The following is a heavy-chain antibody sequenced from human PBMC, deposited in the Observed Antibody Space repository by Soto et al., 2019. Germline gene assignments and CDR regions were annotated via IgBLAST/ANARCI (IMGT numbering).Heavy chain of an antibody. D-gene: IGHD6-19*01. CDR1: GGTFSSYT. CDR2: IIPILGIA. Sequence: QVQLVQSGAEVKKPGSSVKVSCKASGGTFSSYTISWVRQAPGQGLEWMGRIIPILGIANYAQKFQGRVTITADKSTSTAYMELSSLSSEDTAVYYCARAPYSSGWKGGWFDPWGQGTLVTVSS. J-gene: IGHJ5*02. V-gene: IGHV1-69*02. CDR3: ARAPYSSGWKGGWFDP.